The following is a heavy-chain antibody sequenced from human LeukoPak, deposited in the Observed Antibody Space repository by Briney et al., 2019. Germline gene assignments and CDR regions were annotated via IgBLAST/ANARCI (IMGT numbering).Heavy chain of an antibody. J-gene: IGHJ5*02. V-gene: IGHV4-4*07. CDR3: ARSYCSGGTCLNWFDP. Sequence: PSETLSLTCTVSGGSISSYYWSWIRQPAGRGLEWIGRIYTGGSTNYNPSLTSRVTMSVDTSKNQFSLNLTSVTAADTAVYYCARSYCSGGTCLNWFDPWGLGTLVTVSS. D-gene: IGHD2-15*01. CDR1: GGSISSYY. CDR2: IYTGGST.